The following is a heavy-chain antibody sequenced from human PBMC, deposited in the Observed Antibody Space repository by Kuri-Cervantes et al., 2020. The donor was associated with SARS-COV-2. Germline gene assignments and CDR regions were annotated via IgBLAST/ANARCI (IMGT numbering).Heavy chain of an antibody. V-gene: IGHV4-39*01. J-gene: IGHJ5*02. CDR1: GGSFSDNH. CDR2: IYYSVST. Sequence: LSLSCTVFGGSFSDNHWSWIRQLPGKGLEWIGSIYYSVSTYYNPSLKSRITISVDTSKNQFSLKLGSVTAADTAVYYCARQMMSSITIFGVVITRNWFDPWGQGTLVTVSS. D-gene: IGHD3-3*01. CDR3: ARQMMSSITIFGVVITRNWFDP.